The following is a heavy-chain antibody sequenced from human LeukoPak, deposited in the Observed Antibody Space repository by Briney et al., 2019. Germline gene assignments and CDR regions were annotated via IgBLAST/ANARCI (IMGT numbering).Heavy chain of an antibody. CDR2: IYYSGST. J-gene: IGHJ4*02. D-gene: IGHD3-22*01. Sequence: SETLSLTCTVSGVSISSYYRSWIRQPPGKGLEWIGNIYYSGSTKYNPSLKSRVTISVDTSKNHFSLKLSSVTAADTAVYYCARHGNYYDSSGYNYYFDYWGQGTLGTVSS. CDR1: GVSISSYY. V-gene: IGHV4-59*08. CDR3: ARHGNYYDSSGYNYYFDY.